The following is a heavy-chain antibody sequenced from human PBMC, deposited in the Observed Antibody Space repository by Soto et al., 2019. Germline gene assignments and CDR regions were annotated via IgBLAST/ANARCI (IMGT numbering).Heavy chain of an antibody. CDR1: GYTFTSYD. Sequence: QVQLVQSGAEVKKPGASVKVSCKASGYTFTSYDINWVRQATGQGLEWMGWMNPNSGNTGYAQKFQGRVTMTRNTSISTDYLELSSLRSEDTDVYYCARGLTHYYDSSGYYYIDAFDIWGQGTMVTVSS. D-gene: IGHD3-22*01. CDR3: ARGLTHYYDSSGYYYIDAFDI. J-gene: IGHJ3*02. V-gene: IGHV1-8*01. CDR2: MNPNSGNT.